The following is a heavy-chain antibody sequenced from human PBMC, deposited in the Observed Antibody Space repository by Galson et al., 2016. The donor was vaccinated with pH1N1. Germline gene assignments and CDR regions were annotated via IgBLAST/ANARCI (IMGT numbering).Heavy chain of an antibody. V-gene: IGHV1-69*13. Sequence: SVKVSCKASGGTFNKYAISWIRQAPGQGLEWMGGIIPIFRTTKYAQRFQGRVTITADEFTIVAYMELSSLRSEDTAVYYCARGDGSTPYNLYGVDVWGQGTTVTVSS. D-gene: IGHD1-26*01. CDR2: IIPIFRTT. CDR1: GGTFNKYA. CDR3: ARGDGSTPYNLYGVDV. J-gene: IGHJ6*02.